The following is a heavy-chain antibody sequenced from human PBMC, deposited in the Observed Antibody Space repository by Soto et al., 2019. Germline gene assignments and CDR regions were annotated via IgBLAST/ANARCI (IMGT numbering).Heavy chain of an antibody. Sequence: QLLLQESGPGLVKPSETLSLTCTVSGGSILDSTYYWAWIRQSPGKGLEWIGTIFYSGGTFYTPSLKSRVTMSVDTSNNQFSRKLSSVTAADTAVYYCARQASGYYSGWFDPWGQGTLVTVSS. V-gene: IGHV4-39*01. D-gene: IGHD3-22*01. J-gene: IGHJ5*02. CDR1: GGSILDSTYY. CDR3: ARQASGYYSGWFDP. CDR2: IFYSGGT.